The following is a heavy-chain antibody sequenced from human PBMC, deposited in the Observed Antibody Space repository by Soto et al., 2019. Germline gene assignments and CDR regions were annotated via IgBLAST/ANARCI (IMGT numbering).Heavy chain of an antibody. CDR2: INHSGST. J-gene: IGHJ4*01. V-gene: IGHV4-34*01. CDR1: GGSFSGYY. CDR3: PRGRGGRRTGDY. D-gene: IGHD7-27*01. Sequence: QVQLQQWGAGLLKPSETLSLTCAVYGGSFSGYYWSWIRQPPGKGLEWIGEINHSGSTNYNPSLKSRVTISVDTSKNQISLKLSSVTAADTAVYYCPRGRGGRRTGDYWGHVTLVTVSS.